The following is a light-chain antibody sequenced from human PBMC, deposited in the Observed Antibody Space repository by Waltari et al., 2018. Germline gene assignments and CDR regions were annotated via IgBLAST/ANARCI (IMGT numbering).Light chain of an antibody. CDR1: SSDVGGYNY. CDR2: DVY. CDR3: CSYAGSYTLI. J-gene: IGLJ2*01. V-gene: IGLV2-11*01. Sequence: QSALTQPRSVSGSPGQSVTISCTGTSSDVGGYNYVTWYQHHPCKPPKLMLYDVYKRPSGVPDRFSGSKSGNTASLTISGLQVEDEADYYCCSYAGSYTLIFGGGTKLTVL.